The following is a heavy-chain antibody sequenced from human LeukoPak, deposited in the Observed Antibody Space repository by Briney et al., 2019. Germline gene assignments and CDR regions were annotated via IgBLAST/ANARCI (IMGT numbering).Heavy chain of an antibody. CDR3: ARDRRMVRGVIFDP. J-gene: IGHJ5*02. V-gene: IGHV1-8*01. Sequence: ASVKVSCKASGYTFTSYDINWVRQATGQGLEWMGWMNPNSGNTGYAQKFQGRVTMTRNTSISTAYMELSSLRSEDTAVYYCARDRRMVRGVIFDPWGQGTLVTVSS. CDR1: GYTFTSYD. CDR2: MNPNSGNT. D-gene: IGHD3-10*01.